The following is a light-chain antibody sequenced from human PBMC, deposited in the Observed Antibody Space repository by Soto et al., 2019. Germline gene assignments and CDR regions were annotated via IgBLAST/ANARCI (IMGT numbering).Light chain of an antibody. CDR2: EGT. CDR3: FSYAGSTYV. V-gene: IGLV2-23*01. Sequence: QSVLTQPASVSGSPGQSITISCTGTSSDIGTYKYVSWFQHHPGKAPKLMIYEGTKRPSGVSNRFSGSKSGNTASLTISGLQAEDEADYYCFSYAGSTYVFGTGTKVTVL. J-gene: IGLJ1*01. CDR1: SSDIGTYKY.